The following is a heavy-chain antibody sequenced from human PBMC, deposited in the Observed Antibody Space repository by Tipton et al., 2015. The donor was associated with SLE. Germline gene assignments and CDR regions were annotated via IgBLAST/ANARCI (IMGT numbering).Heavy chain of an antibody. Sequence: QLVQSGAEVKKPGASVKVSCKASGYTFTSYAMHWVRQAPGQRLEWMGWINAGNGNTKYSQKFQGRVTITRDTSASTAYMELSSLGSEDTAVYYCARDEGWGWFDYWGQGTLVTVSS. V-gene: IGHV1-3*01. CDR3: ARDEGWGWFDY. J-gene: IGHJ4*02. D-gene: IGHD2-21*01. CDR2: INAGNGNT. CDR1: GYTFTSYA.